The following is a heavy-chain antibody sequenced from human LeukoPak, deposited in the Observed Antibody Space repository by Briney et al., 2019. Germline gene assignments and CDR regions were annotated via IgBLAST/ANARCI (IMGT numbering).Heavy chain of an antibody. Sequence: SETLSLTCTVSGGPISSYFCSWIRQPPGKGLEWIGYLYYGETTNYNPSLKSRVTIPVDTSKNQFSLKLSSVTAADTAVYYCARGGYGDSPFDYWGQGTLVTVSS. V-gene: IGHV4-59*01. CDR3: ARGGYGDSPFDY. CDR2: LYYGETT. D-gene: IGHD4-17*01. J-gene: IGHJ4*02. CDR1: GGPISSYF.